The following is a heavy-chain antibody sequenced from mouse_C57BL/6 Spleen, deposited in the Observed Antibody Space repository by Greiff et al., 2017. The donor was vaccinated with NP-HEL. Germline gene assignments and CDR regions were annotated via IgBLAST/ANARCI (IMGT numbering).Heavy chain of an antibody. J-gene: IGHJ4*01. D-gene: IGHD2-5*01. CDR3: ARAVTTLYYYAMDY. V-gene: IGHV1-18*01. CDR2: INPNNGGT. CDR1: GYTFTDYN. Sequence: SGPELVKPGASVKIPCKASGYTFTDYNMDWVKQSHGKSLEWIGDINPNNGGTIYNQKFKGKATLTVDKSSSTAYMELRSLTSEDTAVYYCARAVTTLYYYAMDYWGQGTSVTVSS.